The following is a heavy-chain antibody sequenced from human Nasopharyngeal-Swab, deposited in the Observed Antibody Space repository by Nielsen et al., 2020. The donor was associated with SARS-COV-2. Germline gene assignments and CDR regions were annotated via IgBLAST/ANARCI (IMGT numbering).Heavy chain of an antibody. V-gene: IGHV1-46*02. CDR1: GYTLNNYY. Sequence: ASVKVSCKASGYTLNNYYIHWVRQAPGHGLEWMGMINPGSGGTTYAQKFQGRVTMTRDTSTSTVFMDLSSLKSEDTAVYYCARRGRCSGSSCDMDVWGQGTTVTVSS. J-gene: IGHJ6*02. D-gene: IGHD2-2*01. CDR3: ARRGRCSGSSCDMDV. CDR2: INPGSGGT.